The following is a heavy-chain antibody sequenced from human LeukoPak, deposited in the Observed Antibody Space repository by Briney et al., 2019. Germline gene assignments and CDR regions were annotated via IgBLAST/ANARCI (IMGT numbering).Heavy chain of an antibody. Sequence: PSETLSLTCTVSGGSISSYYWSWIRQPPGKGLEWIGSIYYSGSTNYNPSLKNQITISVDTSKNQFSLKLSSVTAADTAVYYCARHGLVTTINCYFDYWGQGTLVTVSS. J-gene: IGHJ4*02. V-gene: IGHV4-59*08. CDR1: GGSISSYY. D-gene: IGHD5-12*01. CDR3: ARHGLVTTINCYFDY. CDR2: IYYSGST.